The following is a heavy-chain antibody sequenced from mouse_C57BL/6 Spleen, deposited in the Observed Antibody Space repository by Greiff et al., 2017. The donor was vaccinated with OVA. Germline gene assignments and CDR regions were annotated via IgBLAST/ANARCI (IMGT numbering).Heavy chain of an antibody. J-gene: IGHJ1*03. D-gene: IGHD1-1*01. V-gene: IGHV8-12*01. CDR2: IYWDDDK. Sequence: QVTLKVSGPGILQSSQTLSLTCSFSGFSLSTSGMGVSWIRQPSGKGLEWLAHIYWDDDKRYNPSLKSRLTISKDTSRNQVFLKITSVDTADTATYYCARRGVYYGSSYVDWYFDVWGTGTTVTVSS. CDR3: ARRGVYYGSSYVDWYFDV. CDR1: GFSLSTSGMG.